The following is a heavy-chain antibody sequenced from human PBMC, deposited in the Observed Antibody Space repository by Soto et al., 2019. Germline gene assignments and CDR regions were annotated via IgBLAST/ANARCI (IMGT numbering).Heavy chain of an antibody. CDR3: ARVRYSSGSLMGY. CDR1: GFTFSSYS. D-gene: IGHD6-19*01. CDR2: ISSSSSYI. Sequence: EVQLVESGGGLVKPGGSLRLSCAASGFTFSSYSMNWVRQAPGKGLEWVSSISSSSSYIYYADSVKGRFTISRDNAKNSLYLQMNSLRAEDTAVYYCARVRYSSGSLMGYWGQGTLVTVSS. V-gene: IGHV3-21*01. J-gene: IGHJ4*02.